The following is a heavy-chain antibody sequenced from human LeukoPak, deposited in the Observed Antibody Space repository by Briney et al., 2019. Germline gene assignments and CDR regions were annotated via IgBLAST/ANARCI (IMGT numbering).Heavy chain of an antibody. V-gene: IGHV4-34*01. CDR2: INHSGST. CDR3: AREGLSMVRGIIPKEAWGWFDP. J-gene: IGHJ5*02. D-gene: IGHD3-10*01. CDR1: GGSFSSYY. Sequence: PSETLSLTCAVYGGSFSSYYLSWIRQSPGKGLEWIGEINHSGSTNYNPSLKNRVTISVDTSKNQFSLKLSSVAAADTAVYYCAREGLSMVRGIIPKEAWGWFDPWGQGTLVTVSS.